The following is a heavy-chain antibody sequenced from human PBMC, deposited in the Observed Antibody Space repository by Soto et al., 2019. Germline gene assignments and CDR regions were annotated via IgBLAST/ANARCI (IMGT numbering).Heavy chain of an antibody. V-gene: IGHV3-33*01. CDR1: GFTSSSYG. D-gene: IGHD6-19*01. Sequence: GGSLRLSCAASGFTSSSYGMHWVRQAPGKGLEWVAVIWYDGSNKYYADSVKGRFTISRDNSKNTLYLQMNSLRAEDTAVYYCARFVSSGWYEDAFDIWGQGTMVTVSS. CDR2: IWYDGSNK. J-gene: IGHJ3*02. CDR3: ARFVSSGWYEDAFDI.